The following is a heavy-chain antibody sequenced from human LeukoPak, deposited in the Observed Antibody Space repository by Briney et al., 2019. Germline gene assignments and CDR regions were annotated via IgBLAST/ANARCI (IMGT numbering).Heavy chain of an antibody. Sequence: ASVKVSCKASGGTFSSYTISWVRQAPGQGLQWMGRIIPILGIANYAQKFQGRVTITADKSTSTAYMELSSLRSEDTAVYYCARHRSGSPRSAFDSLREGTMVTVCS. D-gene: IGHD1-26*01. CDR2: IIPILGIA. CDR1: GGTFSSYT. J-gene: IGHJ3*02. V-gene: IGHV1-69*02. CDR3: ARHRSGSPRSAFDS.